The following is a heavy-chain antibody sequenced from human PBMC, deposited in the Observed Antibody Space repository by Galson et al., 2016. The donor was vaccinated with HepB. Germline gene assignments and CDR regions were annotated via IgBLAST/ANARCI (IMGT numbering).Heavy chain of an antibody. V-gene: IGHV3-15*01. CDR1: GFTLTNAW. D-gene: IGHD2-15*01. Sequence: SLRLSCAASGFTLTNAWMSWVRQAPGKGLEWVGRIKRKTEGGTTDYAAPVKGRFTIPRDESKNTLYLQMSSLKIEDTAVYFCTRVGSGLPFDCWGQGTLVTVSS. CDR2: IKRKTEGGTT. CDR3: TRVGSGLPFDC. J-gene: IGHJ5*01.